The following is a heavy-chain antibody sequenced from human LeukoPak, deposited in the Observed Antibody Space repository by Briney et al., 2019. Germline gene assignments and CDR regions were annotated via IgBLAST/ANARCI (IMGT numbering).Heavy chain of an antibody. CDR2: IHTSGST. Sequence: PSETLSLTCTVSGDSISSYYWSWVRQPAGKGLEWIGRIHTSGSTNYNPSLRSRVTMSLATSKNQFSLKLSSVTAADTAVYYCGRSRDGYIDYWGQGTLVTVSS. V-gene: IGHV4-4*07. CDR3: GRSRDGYIDY. J-gene: IGHJ4*02. CDR1: GDSISSYY. D-gene: IGHD5-24*01.